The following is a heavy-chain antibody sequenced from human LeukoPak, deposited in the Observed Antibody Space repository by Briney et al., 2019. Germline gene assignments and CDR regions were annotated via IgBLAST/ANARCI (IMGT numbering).Heavy chain of an antibody. Sequence: SETLSLTCTVSGGSISSSSYYWGWIRQPPGKGLEWIGSIYYSGSTYYNPSLKSRVTISVDTSKNQFSLKLSSVTAADTAVYYCATRYSGSHPLDYWGQGTLVTVSS. CDR2: IYYSGST. J-gene: IGHJ4*02. D-gene: IGHD1-26*01. CDR1: GGSISSSSYY. CDR3: ATRYSGSHPLDY. V-gene: IGHV4-39*01.